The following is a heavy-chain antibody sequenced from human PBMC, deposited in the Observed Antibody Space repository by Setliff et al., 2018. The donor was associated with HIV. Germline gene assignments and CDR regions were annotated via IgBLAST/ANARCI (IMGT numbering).Heavy chain of an antibody. CDR3: ARSTGSTYHYYYMDV. CDR2: IYYTGST. Sequence: SETLSLTCIVSGGSITSYYWSWIRQPPGKGLEWIGYIYYTGSTNYNPSLKGRVTISVVTSKNHVSLKLFSVTAADTAGYYCARSTGSTYHYYYMDVWGKGTTVTVSS. V-gene: IGHV4-59*01. CDR1: GGSITSYY. J-gene: IGHJ6*03.